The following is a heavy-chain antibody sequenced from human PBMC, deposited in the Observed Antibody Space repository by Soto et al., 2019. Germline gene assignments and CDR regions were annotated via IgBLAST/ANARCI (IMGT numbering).Heavy chain of an antibody. CDR1: GGSISSSSYY. CDR3: ARPNKAMGNGYYGMDV. D-gene: IGHD5-18*01. CDR2: IYYSGTT. V-gene: IGHV4-39*01. Sequence: PSETLSLTCTVSGGSISSSSYYWGWIRQPPGKGLEWIGSIYYSGTTYYNPSPKSRVTISVDTSKNQFSLRLSSVTAADTAVYYCARPNKAMGNGYYGMDVWGQGTTVTVSS. J-gene: IGHJ6*02.